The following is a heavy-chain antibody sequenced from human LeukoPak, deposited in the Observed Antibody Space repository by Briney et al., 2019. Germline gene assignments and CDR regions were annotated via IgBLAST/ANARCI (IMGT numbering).Heavy chain of an antibody. CDR3: ARYNTLLRGVTTSDY. Sequence: ASVKVSCKASGYSFPNYGISRVRQAPGQGLEWMGRISVHNGDVIYAPKFQGRVTMTTDTSTTTAYMELRSLRFDDTAVYYCARYNTLLRGVTTSDYWGQGTLVTVSS. CDR1: GYSFPNYG. V-gene: IGHV1-18*01. D-gene: IGHD3-10*01. J-gene: IGHJ4*02. CDR2: ISVHNGDV.